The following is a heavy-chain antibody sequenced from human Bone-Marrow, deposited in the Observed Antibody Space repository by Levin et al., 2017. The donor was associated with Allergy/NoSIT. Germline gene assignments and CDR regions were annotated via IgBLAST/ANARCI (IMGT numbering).Heavy chain of an antibody. V-gene: IGHV3-11*01. CDR1: GFTFSDYY. CDR3: ARDGGMIDY. D-gene: IGHD2-15*01. Sequence: PGGSLRLSCAASGFTFSDYYMSWIRQAPGKGLEWVSYINNAGSTISYADSVRGRFTISRDNAENSLYLQMNSLRVEDTAVYYCARDGGMIDYWGQGTQVTVSS. J-gene: IGHJ4*02. CDR2: INNAGSTI.